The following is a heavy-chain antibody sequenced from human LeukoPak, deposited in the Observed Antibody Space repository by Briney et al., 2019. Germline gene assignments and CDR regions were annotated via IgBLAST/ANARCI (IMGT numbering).Heavy chain of an antibody. D-gene: IGHD1-26*01. Sequence: GASVKVSCKASGGTFSSYAISWVRQAPGQGLEWMGRIIPILGIANYAQEFQGRVTITADKSTSTAYMELSSLRSEDTAVYYCARDPSKPRLGNNWFDPWGQGTLVTVSS. CDR2: IIPILGIA. CDR1: GGTFSSYA. J-gene: IGHJ5*02. V-gene: IGHV1-69*04. CDR3: ARDPSKPRLGNNWFDP.